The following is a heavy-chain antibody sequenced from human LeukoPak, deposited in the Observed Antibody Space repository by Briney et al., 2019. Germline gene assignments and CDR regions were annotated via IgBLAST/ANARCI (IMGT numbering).Heavy chain of an antibody. D-gene: IGHD3-10*01. CDR3: ARISGQDAMDV. J-gene: IGHJ6*02. V-gene: IGHV3-48*03. Sequence: GGSLRLSCVASAFTFSTYEMTWVRQAPGKGLEWVSYTGSTGSTAYHADPVKGRFTISSDNAKNPLSVQMNSLSAEDTAVYYCARISGQDAMDVWGQGTTVTVSS. CDR1: AFTFSTYE. CDR2: TGSTGSTA.